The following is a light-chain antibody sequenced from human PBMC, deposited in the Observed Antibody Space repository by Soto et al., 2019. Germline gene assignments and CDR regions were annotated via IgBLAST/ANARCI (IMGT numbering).Light chain of an antibody. Sequence: ILMTQSPASLSVSPGERATLSCRASQSVSSKLAWYQQKPGQDLRLLIYDASTRATGNPARFSGSGSGTEFTLTISSLKSEDFAVDYCQQDNYCLPTLGHVT. CDR2: DAS. CDR1: QSVSSK. V-gene: IGKV3-15*01. J-gene: IGKJ1*01. CDR3: QQDNYCLPT.